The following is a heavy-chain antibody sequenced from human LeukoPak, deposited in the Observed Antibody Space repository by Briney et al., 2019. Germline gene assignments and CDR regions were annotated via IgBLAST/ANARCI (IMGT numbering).Heavy chain of an antibody. J-gene: IGHJ5*02. CDR1: GGSFSAY. CDR2: INHSGST. Sequence: PSETLSLTCAVYGGSFSAYWSWIRQPPGKGLECIGEINHSGSTNSNPSLESRVTISIDTSKNQFSLKLSSVTAADTAVYYCARGHRIYAYRGWFDPWGQGTLVTVSS. CDR3: ARGHRIYAYRGWFDP. V-gene: IGHV4-34*01. D-gene: IGHD3-16*01.